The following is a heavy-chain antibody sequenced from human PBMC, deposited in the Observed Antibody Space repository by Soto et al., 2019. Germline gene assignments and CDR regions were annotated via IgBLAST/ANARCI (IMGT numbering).Heavy chain of an antibody. Sequence: PSETLSLTCAVYGGSFSGYYWSWIRQPPGKGLEWIGEINHSGSTNYNPSLKSRVTISVDTSKNQFSLKMSSVTAADTAVYYCARRRGVNSGYDYRLAFDIWGQGTLVTVSS. V-gene: IGHV4-34*01. CDR1: GGSFSGYY. J-gene: IGHJ3*02. D-gene: IGHD5-12*01. CDR3: ARRRGVNSGYDYRLAFDI. CDR2: INHSGST.